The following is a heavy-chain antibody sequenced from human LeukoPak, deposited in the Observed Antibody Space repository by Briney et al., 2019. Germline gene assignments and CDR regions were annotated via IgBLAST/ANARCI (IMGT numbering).Heavy chain of an antibody. Sequence: GGSQRLSCAASGFTFSGYGMSWVRQAPGKGLEWVSSISNTGGSTYYADSVKGRFTISRDNSKNTLYLQMNSLRAEDTAVYYCAKGRGTGVTTPGAFDIWGQGTMVTVSS. D-gene: IGHD1-26*01. CDR1: GFTFSGYG. J-gene: IGHJ3*02. CDR3: AKGRGTGVTTPGAFDI. CDR2: ISNTGGST. V-gene: IGHV3-23*01.